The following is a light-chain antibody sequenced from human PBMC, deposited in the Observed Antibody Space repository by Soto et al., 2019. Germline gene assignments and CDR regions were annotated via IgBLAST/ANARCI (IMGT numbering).Light chain of an antibody. Sequence: QSALTQPPSASGSPGQSVTISCTGTSSDVGGYNYVSWYQQHPGKAPKLMIYEVSKRPSGVPDRFSGSKSGNTASLTVSGLQAEDEADYYCQSYDTSLRDWNWVFGGGTKLTVL. V-gene: IGLV2-8*01. J-gene: IGLJ3*02. CDR2: EVS. CDR3: QSYDTSLRDWNWV. CDR1: SSDVGGYNY.